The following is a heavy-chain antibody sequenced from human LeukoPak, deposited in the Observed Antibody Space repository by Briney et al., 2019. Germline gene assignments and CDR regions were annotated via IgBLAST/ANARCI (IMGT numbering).Heavy chain of an antibody. Sequence: ASVKVSCKASGYTFTGYYMHWVRQAPGQGLGWMGWINPNSGGTNYAQKFQGRVTMTRDTSISTAYMELSRLRSDDTAVYYCARVKIKREYYYDSSGLARVDYWGQGTLVTVSS. CDR2: INPNSGGT. V-gene: IGHV1-2*02. D-gene: IGHD3-22*01. CDR1: GYTFTGYY. CDR3: ARVKIKREYYYDSSGLARVDY. J-gene: IGHJ4*02.